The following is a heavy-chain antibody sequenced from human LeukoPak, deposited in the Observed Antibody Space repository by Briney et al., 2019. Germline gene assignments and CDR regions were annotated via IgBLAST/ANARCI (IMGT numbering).Heavy chain of an antibody. D-gene: IGHD2-2*01. V-gene: IGHV4-34*01. CDR1: GGSFSGYY. CDR3: AVFPGYCSSNCCYGENWFDP. CDR2: INHSGST. Sequence: PSETLSLTCAVYGGSFSGYYWSWIRQPPGKGLEWIGEINHSGSTNYNPSLKSRVTISVDTSKNQFSLKLSSVTAADTAVYYCAVFPGYCSSNCCYGENWFDPWGQGTLVTVSS. J-gene: IGHJ5*02.